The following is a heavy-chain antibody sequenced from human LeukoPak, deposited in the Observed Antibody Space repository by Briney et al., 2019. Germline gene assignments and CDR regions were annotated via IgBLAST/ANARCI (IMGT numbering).Heavy chain of an antibody. CDR2: INVGNGNT. V-gene: IGHV1-3*01. J-gene: IGHJ4*02. D-gene: IGHD3-10*01. CDR3: ARDLIVYGSGSYFDY. Sequence: ASVKVSCKTSGYTFNTYSIHWVRQAPGQGLEWMAWINVGNGNTKYSQNFQGRLTITTDTSASTAYMELSSLRSEDTALYFCARDLIVYGSGSYFDYWGQGTLVTVSS. CDR1: GYTFNTYS.